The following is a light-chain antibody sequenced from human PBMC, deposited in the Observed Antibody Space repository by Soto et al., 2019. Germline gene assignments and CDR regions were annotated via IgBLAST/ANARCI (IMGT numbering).Light chain of an antibody. J-gene: IGKJ1*01. CDR3: QQYNNWPWT. CDR1: QSVSSN. CDR2: GAS. V-gene: IGKV3-15*01. Sequence: EIVMAQSPATLSLSRGERATRCCRASQSVSSNLAWYQQKPGQAPRLLIYGASTRATGIPARFSGSGSGTEFTLTISSLQSEDFAVYYCQQYNNWPWTFGQGTKVDIK.